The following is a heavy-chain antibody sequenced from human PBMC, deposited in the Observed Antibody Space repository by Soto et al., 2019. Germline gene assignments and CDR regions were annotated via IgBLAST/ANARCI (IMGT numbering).Heavy chain of an antibody. Sequence: QVLLVESGGALVKPGGSLRLSCAASEFSIGDHYMNWIRQAPGKGLEWVSYISSSASDIYYADSVKGRFTISRDNAKNSLYLQMNSLRAEDTAMYFCARTHRDPYYYYYGMDIWGQGTTVTVSS. CDR3: ARTHRDPYYYYYGMDI. CDR1: EFSIGDHY. CDR2: ISSSASDI. J-gene: IGHJ6*02. V-gene: IGHV3-11*01.